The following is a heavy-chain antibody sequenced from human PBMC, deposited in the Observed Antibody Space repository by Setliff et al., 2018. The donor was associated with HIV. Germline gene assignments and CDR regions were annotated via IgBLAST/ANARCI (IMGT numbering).Heavy chain of an antibody. CDR3: ARDGINYDFWSGQNASNWFDP. Sequence: GESLKISCKGSGYSFTSYWIGWVRQMPGKGLEWMGIIYCGDSDTRYSPSFQGQVTISADKSISTAYLQWSSLKASDTAMYYCARDGINYDFWSGQNASNWFDPWGQGTLVTVSS. D-gene: IGHD3-3*01. J-gene: IGHJ5*02. CDR2: IYCGDSDT. V-gene: IGHV5-51*01. CDR1: GYSFTSYW.